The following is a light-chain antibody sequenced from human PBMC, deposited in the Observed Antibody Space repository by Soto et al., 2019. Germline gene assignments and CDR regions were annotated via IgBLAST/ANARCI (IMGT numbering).Light chain of an antibody. J-gene: IGKJ1*01. CDR1: QDISNY. Sequence: DIQMTQSPSSLSASVGDRVTITCQASQDISNYLNWYQQKPGKAPKLLIYDASNLETGVPSRFSGSGSGTDFTFTISSLQPEDIYTYFCQQYYYLPPWTFGQGTKVEIK. CDR2: DAS. CDR3: QQYYYLPPWT. V-gene: IGKV1-33*01.